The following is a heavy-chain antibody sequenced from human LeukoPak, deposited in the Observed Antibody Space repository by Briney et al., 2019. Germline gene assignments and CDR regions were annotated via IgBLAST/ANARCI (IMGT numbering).Heavy chain of an antibody. Sequence: ASVKVSCKASGYTFTGYYMHWVRQAPGQGLEWMGRINPNSGDTNYAQEFQGRVTTTRDTSISTAHMELSRLRSDDTAVYYCAREKGMMVRGIIAYWGQGTLVTVSS. CDR3: AREKGMMVRGIIAY. CDR1: GYTFTGYY. D-gene: IGHD3-10*01. J-gene: IGHJ4*02. CDR2: INPNSGDT. V-gene: IGHV1-2*06.